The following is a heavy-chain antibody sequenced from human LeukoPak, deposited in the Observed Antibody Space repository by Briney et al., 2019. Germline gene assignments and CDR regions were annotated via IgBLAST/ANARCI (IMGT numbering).Heavy chain of an antibody. V-gene: IGHV1-18*01. CDR2: ISAYNGNT. J-gene: IGHJ4*02. CDR1: GYTFTSYG. CDR3: ARDPTTYVSYFDY. Sequence: ASVKVSCKASGYTFTSYGISWVRQAPGQGLEWMGWISAYNGNTNYAQKLQGRVTMTRDTSTSTVYMELSSLRSGDTAVYYCARDPTTYVSYFDYWGQGTLVTVSS. D-gene: IGHD2/OR15-2a*01.